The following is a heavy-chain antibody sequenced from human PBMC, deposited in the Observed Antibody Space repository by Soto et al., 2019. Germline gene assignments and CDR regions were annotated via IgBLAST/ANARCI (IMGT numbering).Heavy chain of an antibody. D-gene: IGHD4-17*01. CDR3: ARVGWTTVGYYFDY. V-gene: IGHV4-59*01. J-gene: IGHJ4*02. CDR1: GASIGSYY. Sequence: QVQLQESGPGLVKPSETLSLTCTVSGASIGSYYWSWIRQPPGKGLEWIGYIHYSGNTKYNSSLKSRVTISIATAKNQFSLKLSSVTAADTAVYYCARVGWTTVGYYFDYWGQGALVTVSS. CDR2: IHYSGNT.